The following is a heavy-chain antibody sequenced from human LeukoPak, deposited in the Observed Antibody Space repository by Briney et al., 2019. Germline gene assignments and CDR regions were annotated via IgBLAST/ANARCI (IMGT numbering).Heavy chain of an antibody. CDR2: IHYRSGI. CDR1: GRPLIYYY. V-gene: IGHV4-59*08. CDR3: ARRYSSGWYAGYFDY. J-gene: IGHJ4*02. D-gene: IGHD6-19*01. Sequence: SETLLLTCSVSGRPLIYYYWSWMRQSPGKGLEWIGHIHYRSGIYSKPSLKSRDAISVDKSKNQFSLQLSSVTAADTAVYYCARRYSSGWYAGYFDYWGQGTLVTVSS.